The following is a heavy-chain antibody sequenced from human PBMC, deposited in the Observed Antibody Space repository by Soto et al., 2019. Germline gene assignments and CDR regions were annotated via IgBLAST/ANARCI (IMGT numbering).Heavy chain of an antibody. J-gene: IGHJ4*02. CDR2: IYYSGST. CDR3: ARDRTRSGLFVYYFDY. CDR1: GGSISSGGYY. V-gene: IGHV4-31*03. D-gene: IGHD6-19*01. Sequence: SETLSLTCTVSGGSISSGGYYWSWIRQHPGKGLEWIGYIYYSGSTYYNPSLKSRVTISVDTSKNQFSLKLSSVTAADTALFYCARDRTRSGLFVYYFDYWGQGTLVTVSS.